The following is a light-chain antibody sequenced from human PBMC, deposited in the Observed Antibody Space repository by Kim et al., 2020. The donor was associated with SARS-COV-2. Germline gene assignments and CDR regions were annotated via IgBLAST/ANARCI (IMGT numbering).Light chain of an antibody. J-gene: IGLJ3*02. CDR1: SSNIGSYNL. Sequence: QAASVSGSPGQSITISCTGTSSNIGSYNLVSWYQQHPGKAPKRMIYEVNKRPSGVSNRFSGSKSSNTASLTISGLQAEDEADYSCCSYAGSGTFGVFGGGTQLTVL. CDR3: CSYAGSGTFGV. CDR2: EVN. V-gene: IGLV2-23*02.